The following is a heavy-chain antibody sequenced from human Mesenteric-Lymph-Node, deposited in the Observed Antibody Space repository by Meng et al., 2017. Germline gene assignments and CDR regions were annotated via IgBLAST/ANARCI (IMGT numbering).Heavy chain of an antibody. CDR3: ARDTGYSSGWYPEYFQH. J-gene: IGHJ1*01. D-gene: IGHD6-19*01. CDR2: INNDGTET. Sequence: GESLKISCVASGFTFGTFWMSWVRQAPGKGLELVANINNDGTETHYLDSVNGRFTISRDNAKNSVYLQMNSLRVEDTAVYYCARDTGYSSGWYPEYFQHWGQGTLVTVSS. V-gene: IGHV3-7*01. CDR1: GFTFGTFW.